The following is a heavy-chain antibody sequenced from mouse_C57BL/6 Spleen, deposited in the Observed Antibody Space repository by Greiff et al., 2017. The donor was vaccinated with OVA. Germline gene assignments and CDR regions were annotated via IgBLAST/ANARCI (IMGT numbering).Heavy chain of an antibody. CDR1: GYSFTGYY. J-gene: IGHJ2*01. CDR2: INPSTGGT. Sequence: EVQLQQSGPELVKPGASVKISCKASGYSFTGYYMNWVKQSPEKSLEWIGEINPSTGGTTYNQKFKAKATLTVDKSSSTAYMQLKSLTSEDSAVYYCARGGAHFDYWGQGTTLTVSS. V-gene: IGHV1-42*01. CDR3: ARGGAHFDY.